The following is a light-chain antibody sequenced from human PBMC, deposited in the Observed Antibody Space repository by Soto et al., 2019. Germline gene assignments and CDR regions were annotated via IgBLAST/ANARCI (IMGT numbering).Light chain of an antibody. V-gene: IGKV1-39*01. CDR2: AAS. CDR1: QYIGRY. Sequence: DIQMTQSPSSLSASVGDRVTITCRAGQYIGRYLNWYQQKPGKAPKLLIYAASSLHSGVPSRFSGSGSGTDFTLTISSLQPEEFETYSCQQTYRTPLTFGGGTKVDIK. CDR3: QQTYRTPLT. J-gene: IGKJ4*01.